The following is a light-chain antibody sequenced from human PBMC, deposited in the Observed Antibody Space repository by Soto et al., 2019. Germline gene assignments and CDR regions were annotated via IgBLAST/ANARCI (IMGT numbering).Light chain of an antibody. J-gene: IGLJ1*01. V-gene: IGLV2-11*01. CDR3: SSYAGNAYV. Sequence: QSVLTQPRSVSGSPGQSVTISCTGTSSDVGGYNFVTWYQQHPDKAPKLLIYAVSKRPSGVPDHFSGSKSGNTASLTISGLQAEDEDDYSCSSYAGNAYVFGTGTKLTVL. CDR2: AVS. CDR1: SSDVGGYNF.